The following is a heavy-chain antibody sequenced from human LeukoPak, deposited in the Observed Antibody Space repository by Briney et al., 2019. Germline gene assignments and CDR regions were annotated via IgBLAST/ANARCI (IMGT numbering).Heavy chain of an antibody. CDR2: INSDGSTT. V-gene: IGHV3-74*01. J-gene: IGHJ4*02. Sequence: GGSLRLSCVVSGFIFSSYWMHWVRQAPGKGLVWVSRINSDGSTTSYADSVKGRFTISRDNAKNTLYLQMNSLRAEDTAVYYCARVLTGTAPFDYWGQGTLVTVSS. CDR3: ARVLTGTAPFDY. D-gene: IGHD7-27*01. CDR1: GFIFSSYW.